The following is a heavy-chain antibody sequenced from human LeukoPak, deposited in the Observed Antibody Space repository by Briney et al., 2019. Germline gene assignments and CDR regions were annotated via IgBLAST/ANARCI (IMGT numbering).Heavy chain of an antibody. Sequence: PSETLSLTCAVSGYSISSGYYWGWIRQPPGKGLEWIGSIYHSGSTCYNPSLKSRVTISVDTSKNQFSLKLSSVTAADTAVYYCARVGMVRGVYSYDYMDVWGKGTTVTVSS. V-gene: IGHV4-38-2*01. CDR1: GYSISSGYY. D-gene: IGHD3-10*01. CDR2: IYHSGST. J-gene: IGHJ6*03. CDR3: ARVGMVRGVYSYDYMDV.